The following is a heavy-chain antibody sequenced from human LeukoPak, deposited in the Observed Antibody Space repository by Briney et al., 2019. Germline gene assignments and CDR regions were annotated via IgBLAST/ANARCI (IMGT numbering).Heavy chain of an antibody. Sequence: GGSLGLSCAASGFTFSGSAMHWVRQASGKGLEWVGRIRSKANNYATAYGASVKGRFTISRDDSKNTAYLQMNSLKTEDTAVYYCTRPYIGGWYWGQGTLVTVSS. CDR3: TRPYIGGWY. J-gene: IGHJ4*02. CDR1: GFTFSGSA. V-gene: IGHV3-73*01. D-gene: IGHD6-19*01. CDR2: IRSKANNYAT.